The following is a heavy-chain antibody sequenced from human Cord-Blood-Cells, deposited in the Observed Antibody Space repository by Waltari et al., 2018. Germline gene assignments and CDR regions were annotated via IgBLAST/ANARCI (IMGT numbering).Heavy chain of an antibody. CDR3: ARLTTVTDY. CDR2: INSDGSST. D-gene: IGHD4-17*01. CDR1: ELTFSSPW. Sequence: EVQLVEYGGGLVQPGGSMSLSCAAYELTFSSPWMPWVRQAPGKGLVWVSRINSDGSSTSYADSVKGRFTISRDNAKNTLYLQMNSLRAEDTAVYYCARLTTVTDYWGQGTLVTVSS. J-gene: IGHJ4*02. V-gene: IGHV3-74*01.